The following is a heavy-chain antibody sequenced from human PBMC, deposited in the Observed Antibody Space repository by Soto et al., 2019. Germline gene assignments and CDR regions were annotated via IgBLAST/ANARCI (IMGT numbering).Heavy chain of an antibody. Sequence: QPGGSLRLSCAASGFTFSSYWMHWVRQAPGKGLVWVSRINSDGSSTSYADSVKGRFTISRDNAKNTLYLQMNSLRAEDTAVYYCARGLPYYYDRRLDAFDIWGQGTMVTVSS. J-gene: IGHJ3*02. CDR2: INSDGSST. CDR3: ARGLPYYYDRRLDAFDI. D-gene: IGHD3-22*01. CDR1: GFTFSSYW. V-gene: IGHV3-74*01.